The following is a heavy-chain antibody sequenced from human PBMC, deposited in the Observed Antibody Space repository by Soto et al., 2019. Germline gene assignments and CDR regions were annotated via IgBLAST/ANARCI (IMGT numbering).Heavy chain of an antibody. CDR2: ISGYNGNT. D-gene: IGHD3-10*01. J-gene: IGHJ6*02. CDR3: ARAGKYYYGSGSPYYYGMDV. Sequence: QVQLVQSGAEVKKPGASVKVSCKASGYTFTSYGGSWVRQAPGQGLEWMGWISGYNGNTNYAQKLQGRVAMTTDTSTSTAYMELRSLRSDDTAVYYWARAGKYYYGSGSPYYYGMDVWGQGITVTVSS. V-gene: IGHV1-18*04. CDR1: GYTFTSYG.